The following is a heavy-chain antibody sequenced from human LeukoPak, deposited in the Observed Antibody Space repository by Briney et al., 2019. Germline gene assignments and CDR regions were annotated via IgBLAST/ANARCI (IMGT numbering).Heavy chain of an antibody. CDR3: ARGCNYYDSSGYGPNYYYYYMDV. V-gene: IGHV3-20*04. CDR2: INWNSGST. CDR1: GFTFDDYG. Sequence: GGSLRLSCAASGFTFDDYGMSWVRQAPGKGLEWVSGINWNSGSTGYADSVKGRFTISRDNAKSSLYLQMNSLRAEDTALYYCARGCNYYDSSGYGPNYYYYYMDVWGKGTTVTVSS. J-gene: IGHJ6*03. D-gene: IGHD3-22*01.